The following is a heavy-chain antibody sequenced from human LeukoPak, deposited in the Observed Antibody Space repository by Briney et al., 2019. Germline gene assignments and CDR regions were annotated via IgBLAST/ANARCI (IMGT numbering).Heavy chain of an antibody. V-gene: IGHV1-69*13. CDR2: NIPIFGTA. CDR3: ARDLGYYYMDV. Sequence: SVKVSCKASGGTFSSYAISWVRQAPGQGREWMGGNIPIFGTANYAQKFQGRVTITADESTSTAYMEPSSLRSEDTAVYYCARDLGYYYMDVWGKGTTVTVSS. J-gene: IGHJ6*03. D-gene: IGHD7-27*01. CDR1: GGTFSSYA.